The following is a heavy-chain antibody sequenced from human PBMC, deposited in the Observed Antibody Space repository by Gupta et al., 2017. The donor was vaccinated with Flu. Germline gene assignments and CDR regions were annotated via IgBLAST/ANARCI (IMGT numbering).Heavy chain of an antibody. J-gene: IGHJ3*02. CDR2: IYYSGST. CDR3: ASPTYYDFWSGYSAARTDQLINDAFDI. D-gene: IGHD3-3*01. Sequence: QLQLQESGPGLVKPSETLSLTCTVSGGSISSSSYYWGWIRQPPGKGLEWIGRIYYSGSTYSNPSLKSRVTISVDTSKNQFSLKLSSVTAADTAVYYCASPTYYDFWSGYSAARTDQLINDAFDIWGQGTMVTVSS. V-gene: IGHV4-39*01. CDR1: GGSISSSSYY.